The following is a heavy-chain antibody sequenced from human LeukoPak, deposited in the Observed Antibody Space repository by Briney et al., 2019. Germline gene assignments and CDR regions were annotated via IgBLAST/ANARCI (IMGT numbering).Heavy chain of an antibody. CDR1: GFTFSSYA. CDR2: ISGSGGST. V-gene: IGHV3-23*01. J-gene: IGHJ6*02. Sequence: GGSLRLSCAASGFTFSSYAMSWVRQAPGKGLEWVSAISGSGGSTYYADSVKGRFTISRDNSKNTLYLQMNSLRAEDTAVYYCARVLGYCSSTSCYVDGMDVWGQGTTVTVSS. D-gene: IGHD2-2*01. CDR3: ARVLGYCSSTSCYVDGMDV.